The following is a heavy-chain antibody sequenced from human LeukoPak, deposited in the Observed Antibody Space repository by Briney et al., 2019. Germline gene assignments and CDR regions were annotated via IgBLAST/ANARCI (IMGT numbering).Heavy chain of an antibody. J-gene: IGHJ4*02. Sequence: GGALRLSCAASGFTVSNSYMTWGREAPGKGLAWVSIIFADGGTYYADSLKGRFTISRDISKNTVFLQMNSLRAEDTAVYYCARTNNYAYVHWGQGTLVTVSS. CDR1: GFTVSNSY. CDR3: ARTNNYAYVH. CDR2: IFADGGT. D-gene: IGHD5-18*01. V-gene: IGHV3-66*01.